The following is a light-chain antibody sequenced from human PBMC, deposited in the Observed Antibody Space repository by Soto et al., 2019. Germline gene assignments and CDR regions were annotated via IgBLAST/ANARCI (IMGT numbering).Light chain of an antibody. CDR3: QSYDSSLSGGV. CDR2: GNS. Sequence: QCVLTQPPSVSGAPGQRVTISCTGSSSNIGAGYDVHWYQQLPGTAPKLLIYGNSSRPSGVPDRFSGSKSGTSASLAITGVQAEDEADYYCQSYDSSLSGGVFGGGTQLTVL. J-gene: IGLJ2*01. V-gene: IGLV1-40*01. CDR1: SSNIGAGYD.